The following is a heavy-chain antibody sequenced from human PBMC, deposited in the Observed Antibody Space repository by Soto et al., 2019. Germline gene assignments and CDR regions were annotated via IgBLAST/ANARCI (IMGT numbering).Heavy chain of an antibody. CDR1: GFTFSSYW. V-gene: IGHV3-7*03. D-gene: IGHD3-10*01. Sequence: LRLSFAASGFTFSSYWMSWVRQAPGKGLEWVANIKQDGSEKYYVDSVKGRFTISRDNAKNSLYLQMNSLRAEDTAVYYCARDPSYMVRGVGFDYWGQGTLVTVSS. CDR2: IKQDGSEK. J-gene: IGHJ4*02. CDR3: ARDPSYMVRGVGFDY.